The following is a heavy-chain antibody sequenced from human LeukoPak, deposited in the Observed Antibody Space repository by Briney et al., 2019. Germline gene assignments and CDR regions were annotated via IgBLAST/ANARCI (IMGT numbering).Heavy chain of an antibody. CDR3: ARDPYYDILTGYLIRGAFDI. CDR1: GYSITSGYY. D-gene: IGHD3-9*01. J-gene: IGHJ3*02. CDR2: IYHSGST. V-gene: IGHV4-38-2*02. Sequence: SETLSLTCTVSGYSITSGYYWGWIRQPPGKGLEWIGSIYHSGSTNYNSSLKSRVTISVDRSKNQFSLKLNSVTAADTAVYYCARDPYYDILTGYLIRGAFDIWGLGTVVTVSS.